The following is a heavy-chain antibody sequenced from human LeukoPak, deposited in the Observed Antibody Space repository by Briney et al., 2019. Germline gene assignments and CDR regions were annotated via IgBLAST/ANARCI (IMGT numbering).Heavy chain of an antibody. J-gene: IGHJ4*02. D-gene: IGHD1-26*01. CDR2: INHSGST. V-gene: IGHV4-34*01. CDR1: GGSFSGYY. CDR3: ARRPLSGSQTLDY. Sequence: SETLSLTCAVYGGSFSGYYWSWIRQPPGEELEWIGEINHSGSTNYNSSLKSRVTISVDTSKNQFSLKLSSVTAADTAVYYCARRPLSGSQTLDYWGQGILVTVSS.